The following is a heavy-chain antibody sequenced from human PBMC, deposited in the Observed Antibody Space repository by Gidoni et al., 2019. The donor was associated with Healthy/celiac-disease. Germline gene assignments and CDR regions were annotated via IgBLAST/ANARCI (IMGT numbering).Heavy chain of an antibody. CDR3: ARATRSSGWPLDY. D-gene: IGHD6-19*01. J-gene: IGHJ4*02. CDR1: GFTFSSYS. V-gene: IGHV3-21*01. Sequence: EVQLVESGGGLVKPGGSLRLSCAASGFTFSSYSMNWVRQAPGKGLEWVSSISSSSSYIYYADSVKGRFTISRDNAKNSLYLQMNSLRAEDTAVYYCARATRSSGWPLDYWGQGTLVTVSS. CDR2: ISSSSSYI.